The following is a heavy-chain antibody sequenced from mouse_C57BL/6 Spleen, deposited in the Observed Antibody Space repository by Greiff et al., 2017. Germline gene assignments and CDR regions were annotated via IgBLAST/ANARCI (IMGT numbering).Heavy chain of an antibody. V-gene: IGHV14-4*01. CDR3: TKGHWFAY. CDR2: IDPENGDT. Sequence: VHVKQSGAELVRPGASVKLSCTASGFNIKDDYMHWVKQRPEQGLEWIGWIDPENGDTEYASKFQGKATITADTSSNTAYLQLSSLTSEDTAVYYCTKGHWFAYWGQGTLVTVSA. CDR1: GFNIKDDY. J-gene: IGHJ3*01.